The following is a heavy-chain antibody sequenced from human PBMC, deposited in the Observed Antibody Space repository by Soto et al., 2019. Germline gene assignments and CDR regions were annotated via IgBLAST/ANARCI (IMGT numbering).Heavy chain of an antibody. CDR2: INSDGSST. Sequence: EVQLVESGGGLVQPGGSLRLSCAASGFTFSSYWMHWVRQAPGKGLVWVSRINSDGSSTSYADSVKGRFTISRDNAKNTLYLQMNSLRAEDTAVYYCARVQEYYYGSGSYYLGGGAFDIWGQETMVTVSS. J-gene: IGHJ3*02. CDR1: GFTFSSYW. CDR3: ARVQEYYYGSGSYYLGGGAFDI. V-gene: IGHV3-74*01. D-gene: IGHD3-10*01.